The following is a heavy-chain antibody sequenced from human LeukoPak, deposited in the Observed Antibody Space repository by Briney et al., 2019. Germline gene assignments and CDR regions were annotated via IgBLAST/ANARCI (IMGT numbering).Heavy chain of an antibody. J-gene: IGHJ4*02. Sequence: SETLSLTCTVSGDFISSSSYYWGWIRQPPGKGLEWIGSIYYSGSTYYNPSLKSRVTISVDTSKNQFSLSLISVTAADTAVYYCAAHSSSWYAYYFDYWGQGTLVTVSS. CDR3: AAHSSSWYAYYFDY. V-gene: IGHV4-39*01. CDR1: GDFISSSSYY. D-gene: IGHD6-13*01. CDR2: IYYSGST.